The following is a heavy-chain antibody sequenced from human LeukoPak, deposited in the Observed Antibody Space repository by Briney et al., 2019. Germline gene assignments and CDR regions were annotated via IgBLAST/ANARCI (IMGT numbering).Heavy chain of an antibody. J-gene: IGHJ4*02. CDR3: ARDGEMATKLYYFDY. D-gene: IGHD5-24*01. V-gene: IGHV1-46*01. Sequence: ASVKVSCKTSGYTFTSYYMHWVRQAPGQGLEWMGIINPSSGSTSNAQNFQGRVTMTRDTSTSTGYMELSSLRSEDTALYYCARDGEMATKLYYFDYWGQGTLVTVSS. CDR2: INPSSGST. CDR1: GYTFTSYY.